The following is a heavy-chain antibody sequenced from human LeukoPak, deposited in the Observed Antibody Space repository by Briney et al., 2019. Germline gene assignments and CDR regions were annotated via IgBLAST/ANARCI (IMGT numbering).Heavy chain of an antibody. J-gene: IGHJ4*02. Sequence: QPGGSLRLSCAASGFTFSTSAMSWVRQAPGKGLEWVSAISNNGGYTYYADSVQGRFTISRDNDKNSLYLQMDYLRADDTAIYYCAREAKRFDGVPDYWGQGTQVIVSS. D-gene: IGHD3-3*01. CDR1: GFTFSTSA. CDR2: ISNNGGYT. V-gene: IGHV3-23*01. CDR3: AREAKRFDGVPDY.